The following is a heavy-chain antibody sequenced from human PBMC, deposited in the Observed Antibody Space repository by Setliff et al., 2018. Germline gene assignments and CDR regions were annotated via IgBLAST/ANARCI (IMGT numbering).Heavy chain of an antibody. CDR3: ARVDFTMIQGVLGL. CDR2: VYYSGYT. V-gene: IGHV4-39*07. Sequence: LSLTCNVSGGSVSSTSHYWGWIRQPPGKGMEWIGSVYYSGYTYYNPSLQSRVTISVDMSKNQFSLKLTSVTAADTAVYYCARVDFTMIQGVLGLWGQGTLVTSPQ. D-gene: IGHD3-10*01. J-gene: IGHJ1*01. CDR1: GGSVSSTSHY.